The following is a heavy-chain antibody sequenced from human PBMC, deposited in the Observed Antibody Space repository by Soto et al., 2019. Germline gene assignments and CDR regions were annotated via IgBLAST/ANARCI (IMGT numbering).Heavy chain of an antibody. J-gene: IGHJ3*02. CDR3: TAVGYCTNGVCYAKLLAPHDAFDI. V-gene: IGHV3-15*07. CDR1: GFTFSNAW. Sequence: GGSLRLSCAASGFTFSNAWMNWVRQAPGKGLEWVGRIKSKTDGGTTDYAAPVKGRFTISRDDSRNTLYLQMNSLKTEDTAVYYCTAVGYCTNGVCYAKLLAPHDAFDIWGQGTMVTVSS. D-gene: IGHD2-8*01. CDR2: IKSKTDGGTT.